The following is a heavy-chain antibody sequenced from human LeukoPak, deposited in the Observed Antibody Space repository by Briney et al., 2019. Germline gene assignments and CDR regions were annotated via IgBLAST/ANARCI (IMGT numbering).Heavy chain of an antibody. Sequence: GGSLRLSCAASGFTFSSYAMSWVRQAPGKGLEWVSAISGSGGSTYYADAVKGRFTISRDNSKNTLYLQMNSLRAEDTAVYYCAKESYDILTGYPTFGDYWGQGTLVTVSS. CDR2: ISGSGGST. CDR3: AKESYDILTGYPTFGDY. D-gene: IGHD3-9*01. V-gene: IGHV3-23*01. CDR1: GFTFSSYA. J-gene: IGHJ4*02.